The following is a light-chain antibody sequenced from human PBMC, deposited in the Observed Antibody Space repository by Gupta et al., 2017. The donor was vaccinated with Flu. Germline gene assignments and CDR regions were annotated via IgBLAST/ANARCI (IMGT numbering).Light chain of an antibody. J-gene: IGLJ3*02. CDR2: SNN. CDR1: SSNIGSNT. V-gene: IGLV1-44*01. CDR3: AAWDDSRNGVV. Sequence: QSVLTQPPSASGTPGQRVTISCSGSSSNIGSNTVNWYQQLPGTAPKLLIYSNNQRPAGVPDRFSGSKSGTSASLATSGLQAEEEADYYCAAWDDSRNGVVFGGGTKITVL.